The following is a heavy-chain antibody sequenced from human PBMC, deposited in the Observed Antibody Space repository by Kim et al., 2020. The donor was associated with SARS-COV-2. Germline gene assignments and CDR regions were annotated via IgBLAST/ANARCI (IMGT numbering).Heavy chain of an antibody. CDR2: INHSGST. CDR1: GGSFSGYY. Sequence: SETLSLTCAVYGGSFSGYYWSWIRQPPGKGLEWIGEINHSGSTNYNPSLKSRVTISVDTSKNQFSLKLSSVTAADTAVYYCARTNRIAAAKWGTFDYWGQGTLVTVSS. J-gene: IGHJ4*02. CDR3: ARTNRIAAAKWGTFDY. V-gene: IGHV4-34*01. D-gene: IGHD6-13*01.